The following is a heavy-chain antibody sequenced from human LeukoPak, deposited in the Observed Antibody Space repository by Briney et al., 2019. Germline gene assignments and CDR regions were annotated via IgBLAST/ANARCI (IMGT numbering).Heavy chain of an antibody. D-gene: IGHD5-18*01. Sequence: GASVKVSCKASGYTFTSYGISWVRQAPGQGLEWMGWISAYNGNTNYAQKLQGRVTMTTDTSTSTAYMELRSLRSDDTAVYYCASLQLGYSYGSDAFDIWGQGTMVTVSS. CDR1: GYTFTSYG. CDR2: ISAYNGNT. CDR3: ASLQLGYSYGSDAFDI. V-gene: IGHV1-18*01. J-gene: IGHJ3*02.